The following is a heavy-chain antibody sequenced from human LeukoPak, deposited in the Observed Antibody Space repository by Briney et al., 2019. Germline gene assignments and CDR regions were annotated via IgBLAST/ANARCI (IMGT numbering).Heavy chain of an antibody. V-gene: IGHV4-39*07. Sequence: SETLSLTCTVSGASISSTTYYWGWIRQPPRKGLEWIASIYYSGSTYYNPSLKSRVTISVDTSKNQFSLKLSSVTAADTAVYYCARAIVATIRDNYYYYYMDVWGKGTTVTVSS. CDR3: ARAIVATIRDNYYYYYMDV. D-gene: IGHD5-12*01. CDR2: IYYSGST. CDR1: GASISSTTYY. J-gene: IGHJ6*03.